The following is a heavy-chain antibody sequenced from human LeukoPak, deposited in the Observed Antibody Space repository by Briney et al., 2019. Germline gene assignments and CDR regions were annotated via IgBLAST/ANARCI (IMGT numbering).Heavy chain of an antibody. Sequence: GGSLRLSCATSGFTFSTYAMHWVRQAPGKGLEWVASILNDGTNKNHVDSVKGRFTISRDNSKNTLFLQMDSLRPEDTAIYYCAKSWSGYYHYYMDVWGKGTTVTVSS. CDR2: ILNDGTNK. V-gene: IGHV3-30*02. CDR1: GFTFSTYA. J-gene: IGHJ6*03. D-gene: IGHD3-3*01. CDR3: AKSWSGYYHYYMDV.